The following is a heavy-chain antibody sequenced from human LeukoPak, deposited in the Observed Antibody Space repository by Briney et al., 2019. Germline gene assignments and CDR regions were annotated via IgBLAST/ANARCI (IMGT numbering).Heavy chain of an antibody. V-gene: IGHV4-38-2*01. Sequence: SETLSLTCAVSGYSFSSGYYWGWIRQPPGKGLEWIGSIYHSGSTYYNPSLKSRVTISVDTSKNQFSLKLSSVTAADTAVYYCARHDLQLWSYFDYWGQGTLVTVSS. CDR1: GYSFSSGYY. CDR2: IYHSGST. J-gene: IGHJ4*02. D-gene: IGHD5-18*01. CDR3: ARHDLQLWSYFDY.